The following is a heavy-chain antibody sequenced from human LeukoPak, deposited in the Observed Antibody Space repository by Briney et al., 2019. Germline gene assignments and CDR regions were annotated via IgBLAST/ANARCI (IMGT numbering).Heavy chain of an antibody. CDR1: GGSISDLY. Sequence: SETLSLTCTVSGGSISDLYWSWIRQPPERGLEWIGYVRYDGFTNYNPFLQGRVTVSVDTSKNQFSLRLSSLTAADTAVYYCARFRYCRSDKKCWYDFDYWGQGILVTVSS. V-gene: IGHV4-59*11. CDR3: ARFRYCRSDKKCWYDFDY. J-gene: IGHJ4*02. CDR2: VRYDGFT. D-gene: IGHD2-2*01.